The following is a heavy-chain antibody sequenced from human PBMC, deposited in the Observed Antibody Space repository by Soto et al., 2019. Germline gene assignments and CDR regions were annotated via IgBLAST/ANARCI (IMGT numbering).Heavy chain of an antibody. D-gene: IGHD6-13*01. CDR1: GFTFDDYA. V-gene: IGHV3-9*01. Sequence: GGSLRLSCAASGFTFDDYAMHWVRQAPGKGLEWVSGISWNSGSIGYADSVKGRFTISRDNAKNSLYLQMNSLRAEDTALYYCAKAGYSSFQTQDYYYYYYMDVWGKGTTVTVSS. J-gene: IGHJ6*03. CDR3: AKAGYSSFQTQDYYYYYYMDV. CDR2: ISWNSGSI.